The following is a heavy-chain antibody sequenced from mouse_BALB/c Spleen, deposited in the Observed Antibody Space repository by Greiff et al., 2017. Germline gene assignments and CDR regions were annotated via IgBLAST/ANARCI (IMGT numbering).Heavy chain of an antibody. Sequence: EVKLMESGGDLVKPGGSLKLSCAASGFTFSSYGMSWVRQTPDKRLEWVATISSGGSYTYYPDSVKGRFTISRDNAKNTLYLQMSSLKSEDTAMYYCARRGSSGYVFAYWGQGTLVTVSA. J-gene: IGHJ3*01. CDR1: GFTFSSYG. D-gene: IGHD3-1*01. CDR2: ISSGGSYT. CDR3: ARRGSSGYVFAY. V-gene: IGHV5-6*02.